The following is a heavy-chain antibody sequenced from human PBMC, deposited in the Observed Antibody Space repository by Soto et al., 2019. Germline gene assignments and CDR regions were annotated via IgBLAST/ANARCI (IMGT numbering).Heavy chain of an antibody. CDR3: AHPRGYGVFDAVDI. CDR2: ISSSGDSA. CDR1: GFIFSTYA. V-gene: IGHV3-23*01. J-gene: IGHJ3*02. Sequence: GGSLRLSCAASGFIFSTYAMNWVRQAPGKGLEWVSAISSSGDSAYYAESVRGRFTISRDNSINTLYLQMRSLRPEDTAVYYCAHPRGYGVFDAVDIWGQGTMVTVSS. D-gene: IGHD4-17*01.